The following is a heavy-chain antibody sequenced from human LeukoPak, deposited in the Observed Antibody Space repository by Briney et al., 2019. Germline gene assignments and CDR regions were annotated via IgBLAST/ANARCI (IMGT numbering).Heavy chain of an antibody. CDR3: AVGYVFWSVWIFDY. CDR1: GGSISSYY. D-gene: IGHD3-3*01. V-gene: IGHV4-59*01. CDR2: IYYSGST. J-gene: IGHJ4*02. Sequence: SETLSLTCTVSGGSISSYYWSWIRQPPGKGLEWIGYIYYSGSTNYNPSLKSRVTISVDTSKNQFSLKLSSVTAADTAVYYCAVGYVFWSVWIFDYWGQGTLVTVSS.